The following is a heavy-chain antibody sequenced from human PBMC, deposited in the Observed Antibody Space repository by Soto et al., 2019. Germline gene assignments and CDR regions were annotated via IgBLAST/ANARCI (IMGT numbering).Heavy chain of an antibody. J-gene: IGHJ4*02. V-gene: IGHV4-59*08. CDR3: ARTYYDIFTGPMTPFYFDY. CDR2: IYYSGST. CDR1: GGSISSYY. D-gene: IGHD3-9*01. Sequence: SETLSLTCTVPGGSISSYYWSWIQQPPGKGLEWIGYIYYSGSTNYNPSLKSRVTISVDTSKNQFSLKLSSVTAADTAVYYCARTYYDIFTGPMTPFYFDYWGQGTLVTVSS.